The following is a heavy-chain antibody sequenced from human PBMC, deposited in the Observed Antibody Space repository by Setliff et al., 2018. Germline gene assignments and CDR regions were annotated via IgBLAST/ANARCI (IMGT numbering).Heavy chain of an antibody. Sequence: SETLSLTCSVSGGFFTGFYWSWLRQSPGKGPEWIGYVHYSGSTLYTPSPKGRVTISLDTSKNQINLSLSSLTAADTAVYYCARHRGASFDSWGQGVLVTVSS. CDR2: VHYSGST. J-gene: IGHJ4*02. CDR3: ARHRGASFDS. V-gene: IGHV4-59*01. CDR1: GGFFTGFY. D-gene: IGHD3-10*01.